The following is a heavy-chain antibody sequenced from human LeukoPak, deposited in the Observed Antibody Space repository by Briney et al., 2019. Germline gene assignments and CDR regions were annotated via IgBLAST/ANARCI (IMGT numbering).Heavy chain of an antibody. CDR3: ARGPNYDILTGYYNQYYFDY. J-gene: IGHJ4*02. CDR2: INWNGGST. D-gene: IGHD3-9*01. Sequence: GGSLRLSCAASGFTFDDYGMSWVRQAPGKGLEWVCGINWNGGSTGYADSVTGRFTISRDNDNKSLYLQMISLRAEDTALYYCARGPNYDILTGYYNQYYFDYWGQGTLVTVSS. CDR1: GFTFDDYG. V-gene: IGHV3-20*04.